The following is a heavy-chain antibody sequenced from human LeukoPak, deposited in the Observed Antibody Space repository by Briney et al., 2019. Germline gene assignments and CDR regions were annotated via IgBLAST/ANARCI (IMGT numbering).Heavy chain of an antibody. D-gene: IGHD2-15*01. CDR1: GGSFSGYY. CDR2: INHSGST. CDR3: ARSFATASFDY. J-gene: IGHJ4*02. Sequence: SETLSLTCAVYGGSFSGYYWSWIRQPPGKGLEWIGEINHSGSTNYNPSLTSRVTISVDTSKNQFSLKLSSVTAADTAVYYCARSFATASFDYWGQGTLVTVSS. V-gene: IGHV4-34*01.